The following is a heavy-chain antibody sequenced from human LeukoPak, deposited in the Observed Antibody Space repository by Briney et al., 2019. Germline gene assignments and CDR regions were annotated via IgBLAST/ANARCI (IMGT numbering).Heavy chain of an antibody. Sequence: YDGSNKYYAESVKGGFTISRDNSLNTLYLQMNSLRAEDTAVYYCARDAREWFGELLGIDYWGQGTLVTVSS. V-gene: IGHV3-30*03. D-gene: IGHD3-10*01. CDR2: YDGSNK. J-gene: IGHJ4*02. CDR3: ARDAREWFGELLGIDY.